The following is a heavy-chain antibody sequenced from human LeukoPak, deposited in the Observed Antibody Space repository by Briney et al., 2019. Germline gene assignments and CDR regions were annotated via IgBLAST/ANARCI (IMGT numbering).Heavy chain of an antibody. Sequence: GGSLRLSCVASGFNFSDYYMSWIRLTPGKGLEWFSYISSRSITIYYVDPVKGRFTISRDDAKNSLSLQMNNLRAEDTALYYCVRGRDYVGVAASLDLWGRGTLVTVS. V-gene: IGHV3-11*01. D-gene: IGHD4-17*01. J-gene: IGHJ5*02. CDR3: VRGRDYVGVAASLDL. CDR1: GFNFSDYY. CDR2: ISSRSITI.